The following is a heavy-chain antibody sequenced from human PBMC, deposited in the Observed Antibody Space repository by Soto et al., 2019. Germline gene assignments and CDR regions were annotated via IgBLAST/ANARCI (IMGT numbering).Heavy chain of an antibody. D-gene: IGHD3-9*01. CDR2: ISYDGSNK. J-gene: IGHJ4*02. Sequence: GGSLRLSCAASGFTFSSYGMRWVRQAPGKGLEWVAVISYDGSNKYYIDSVKGRFTISRDNSKNTLYLQMNSLRPEDKAVYYCAKAGHGPDYDISTVYSSPFDHWGQGTLVTAPQ. V-gene: IGHV3-30*18. CDR1: GFTFSSYG. CDR3: AKAGHGPDYDISTVYSSPFDH.